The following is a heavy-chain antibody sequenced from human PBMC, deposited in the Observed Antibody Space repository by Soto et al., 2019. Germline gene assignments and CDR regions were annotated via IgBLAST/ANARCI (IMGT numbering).Heavy chain of an antibody. V-gene: IGHV1-69*12. J-gene: IGHJ6*02. CDR1: GGTFSSYA. CDR3: ARDGVWFGESNYYYGMDV. CDR2: IIPIFGTA. D-gene: IGHD3-10*01. Sequence: QVQLVQSGAEVKKPGSSVKVSCKASGGTFSSYAISWVRQAPGQGLEWMGGIIPIFGTANYAQKFQGRVTITADESTSTAYMELSSLRSEDRAVYYCARDGVWFGESNYYYGMDVWGQGTTVTVSS.